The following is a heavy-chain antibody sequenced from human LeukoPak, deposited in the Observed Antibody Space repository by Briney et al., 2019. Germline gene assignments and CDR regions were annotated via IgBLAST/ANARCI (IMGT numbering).Heavy chain of an antibody. D-gene: IGHD6-13*01. Sequence: PSETLSLTCTVSGGSVSSSRYYWGWIRQSPGKGLEWIGSLYYTGTTYYIPSLKSRVTISADTSKNQFSLKLSSVTAADTAVYYCARHTTADSEARRPGYSSSWFIRRAEFFQHWGQGTLVTVSS. CDR3: ARHTTADSEARRPGYSSSWFIRRAEFFQH. CDR2: LYYTGTT. V-gene: IGHV4-39*01. CDR1: GGSVSSSRYY. J-gene: IGHJ1*01.